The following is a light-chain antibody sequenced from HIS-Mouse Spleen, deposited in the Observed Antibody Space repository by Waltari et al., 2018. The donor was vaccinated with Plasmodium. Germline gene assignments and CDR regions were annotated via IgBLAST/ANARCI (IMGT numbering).Light chain of an antibody. CDR2: AAS. CDR3: QQYYSYPYT. V-gene: IGKV1-8*01. CDR1: QGISSY. J-gene: IGKJ2*01. Sequence: AIRMTQSPSSFSASTGDRVTITCRASQGISSYLAWYQQKPGKAPKLLIYAASTLQRGVPSRFSGSGSVTDFTLTISCLQSEDFATYYCQQYYSYPYTFGQGTKLEIK.